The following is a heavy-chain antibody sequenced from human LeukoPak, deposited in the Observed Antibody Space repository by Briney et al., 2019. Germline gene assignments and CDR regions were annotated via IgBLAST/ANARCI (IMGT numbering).Heavy chain of an antibody. Sequence: ASVTVSCTASGYTFTDYTMHWLRQAPGQRLDWMGWVNGGSGNTKYSPEFQGRVTITRDTSASTAYMELSSLRSEDTAVYYCANPRYDSSGYYYVDWGQGTLVTVSS. V-gene: IGHV1-3*01. D-gene: IGHD3-22*01. CDR3: ANPRYDSSGYYYVD. J-gene: IGHJ4*02. CDR1: GYTFTDYT. CDR2: VNGGSGNT.